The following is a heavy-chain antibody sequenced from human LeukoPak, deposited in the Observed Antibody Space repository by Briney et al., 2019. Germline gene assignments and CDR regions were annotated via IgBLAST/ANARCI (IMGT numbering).Heavy chain of an antibody. CDR3: VVYTGGYRSQF. J-gene: IGHJ4*02. CDR2: ISDRGDRQ. Sequence: GGSLRLSCAASGFTFTNYAMSWVRQAPGRGLEWVSAISDRGDRQYYADSVKGRFTISRDNSMNTLRLQMNSLSVEDTAVYYCVVYTGGYRSQFWGQGTLVTVSS. CDR1: GFTFTNYA. D-gene: IGHD5-24*01. V-gene: IGHV3-23*01.